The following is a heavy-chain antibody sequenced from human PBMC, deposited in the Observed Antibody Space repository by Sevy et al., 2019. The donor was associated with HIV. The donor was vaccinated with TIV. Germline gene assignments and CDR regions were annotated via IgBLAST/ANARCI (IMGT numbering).Heavy chain of an antibody. D-gene: IGHD3-3*01. V-gene: IGHV4-59*01. J-gene: IGHJ5*02. Sequence: SETLSLTCTASGGSISSYYWSWIRQPPGKGLEWIGYIYYSGSTNYNPSLKSRVTISVDTSKNQFSLKLSSVTAADTAVYYCARTNTYYDFWSGGRNWFDPWGQGTLVTVSS. CDR1: GGSISSYY. CDR3: ARTNTYYDFWSGGRNWFDP. CDR2: IYYSGST.